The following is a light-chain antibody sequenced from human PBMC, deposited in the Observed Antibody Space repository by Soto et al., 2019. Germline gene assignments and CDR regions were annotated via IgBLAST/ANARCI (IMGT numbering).Light chain of an antibody. J-gene: IGLJ2*01. V-gene: IGLV2-8*01. CDR2: EVS. CDR3: SSYAGSNNGV. Sequence: QSALTQPPSASGSPGQSVTISCTGTSSDVGGYNYVSWYQQHPGKAPKLMIYEVSKRPSGVPDRFSGSKSGNTASLTVSGLQAEYEADYYCSSYAGSNNGVFGGGTQLTV. CDR1: SSDVGGYNY.